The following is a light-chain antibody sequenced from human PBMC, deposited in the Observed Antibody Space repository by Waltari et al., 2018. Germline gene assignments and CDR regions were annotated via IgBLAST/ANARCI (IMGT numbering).Light chain of an antibody. J-gene: IGLJ2*01. CDR3: NSYTATNILV. CDR2: VVS. Sequence: QSALTQPASVSGSPGQSITISCTGTSSDVGAYYHVSWYQQRPGKAPKLMIYVVSSRPSGVSNRFSGSKSGNTASLTISGLQPEDEADYYCNSYTATNILVFGGGTKVTVL. CDR1: SSDVGAYYH. V-gene: IGLV2-14*03.